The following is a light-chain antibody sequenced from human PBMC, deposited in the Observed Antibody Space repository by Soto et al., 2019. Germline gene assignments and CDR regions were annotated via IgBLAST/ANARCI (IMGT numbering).Light chain of an antibody. V-gene: IGLV2-14*03. J-gene: IGLJ2*01. CDR2: DVN. Sequence: QSALTQPASVSGSPGQSITISCTGTSSDIGAYTFVSWYQQHPGKAPKLMLYDVNIRPSGVSNRCSGSKSGNTASLTISGLQAEDEADYYCTSWTTSTTMIFGGGTKLTVL. CDR3: TSWTTSTTMI. CDR1: SSDIGAYTF.